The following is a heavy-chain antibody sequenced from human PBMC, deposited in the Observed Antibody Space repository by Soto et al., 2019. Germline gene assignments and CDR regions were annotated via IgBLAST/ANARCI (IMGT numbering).Heavy chain of an antibody. CDR3: VRFGTDYDTSGYLY. CDR2: INTDGSTT. D-gene: IGHD3-22*01. CDR1: GFSFSSHW. Sequence: PGGSLRLSCTASGFSFSSHWMHWVRQAPGKGLIWVSRINTDGSTTNYADSVKGRFTISRDNAKNTLYLQMNSLRADDTAVYYCVRFGTDYDTSGYLYWGQGALVTVSS. V-gene: IGHV3-74*01. J-gene: IGHJ4*02.